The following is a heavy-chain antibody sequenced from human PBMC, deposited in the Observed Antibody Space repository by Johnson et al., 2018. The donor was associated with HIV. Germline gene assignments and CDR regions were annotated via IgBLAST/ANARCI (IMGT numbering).Heavy chain of an antibody. V-gene: IGHV3-23*04. D-gene: IGHD6-6*01. CDR2: IGTAGDT. J-gene: IGHJ3*02. CDR1: AFTFSSND. Sequence: EVQLVESGGGLVQPGGSLRLSCGASAFTFSSNDMKWVRQAPGKGLEWVSAIGTAGDTYYPGSVKGRFTISRDNSKNTLYLQMNSLRAEDTAVYYCAKSSSSFGAFDIWGQGTMVIVSS. CDR3: AKSSSSFGAFDI.